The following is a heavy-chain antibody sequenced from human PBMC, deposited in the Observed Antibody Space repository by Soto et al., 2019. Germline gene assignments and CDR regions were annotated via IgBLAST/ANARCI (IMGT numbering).Heavy chain of an antibody. CDR2: IYHSGST. CDR3: ARHTPAIAISDH. CDR1: GGSISSSTYY. Sequence: PSETRSLTCTVSGGSISSSTYYWGWIRQPPGKGLEWIGNIYHSGSTFYNPSLKSRVTISVDTSKNQFSLELSSVTAADTAVYYCARHTPAIAISDHWGQGTLVTVSS. J-gene: IGHJ4*02. D-gene: IGHD2-15*01. V-gene: IGHV4-39*01.